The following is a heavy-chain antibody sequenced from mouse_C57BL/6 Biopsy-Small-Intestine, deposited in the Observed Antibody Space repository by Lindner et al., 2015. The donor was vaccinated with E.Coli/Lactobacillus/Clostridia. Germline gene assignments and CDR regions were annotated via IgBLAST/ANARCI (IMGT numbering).Heavy chain of an antibody. Sequence: VQLQESGGDLVKPGGSLKLSCAASGFTFSSYGMSWVRQTPDKRLEWVATISTGGSYTYYPDSVKGRFTISRDNAKNTLYLQMSSLKSEDTAMYYCARQHYNNYVFYYALDYWGQGTSVTVSS. D-gene: IGHD2-5*01. J-gene: IGHJ4*01. CDR2: ISTGGSYT. CDR1: GFTFSSYG. CDR3: ARQHYNNYVFYYALDY. V-gene: IGHV5-6*01.